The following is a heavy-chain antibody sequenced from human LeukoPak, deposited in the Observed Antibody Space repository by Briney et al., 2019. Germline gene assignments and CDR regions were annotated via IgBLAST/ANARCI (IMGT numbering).Heavy chain of an antibody. CDR1: GFTCSSYW. J-gene: IGHJ5*02. D-gene: IGHD3-10*01. Sequence: GGSLRLSCAASGFTCSSYWMHWVRQAPGKGLVWVSRINSDGSSTSYADSVKGRFTISRDNAKNTLYLQMNSLRAEDTAVYYCARGSNYYGSGSYYNNWFDPWGQGTLVTVSS. CDR3: ARGSNYYGSGSYYNNWFDP. CDR2: INSDGSST. V-gene: IGHV3-74*01.